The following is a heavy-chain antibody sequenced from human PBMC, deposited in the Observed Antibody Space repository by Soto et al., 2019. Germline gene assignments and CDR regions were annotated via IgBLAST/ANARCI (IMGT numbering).Heavy chain of an antibody. CDR1: GGSISSGGYY. V-gene: IGHV4-31*03. CDR3: ARSPGITIFVVDVNWFDP. D-gene: IGHD3-3*01. J-gene: IGHJ5*02. Sequence: QVQLQESGPGLVKPSQTLSLTCTVSGGSISSGGYYWSWIRQHPGKGLEWIGYIYYSGSTYYNPSLKSRVTISVDTSKNQCSLKLSSVTAADTAVYYCARSPGITIFVVDVNWFDPWGQGTLVTVSS. CDR2: IYYSGST.